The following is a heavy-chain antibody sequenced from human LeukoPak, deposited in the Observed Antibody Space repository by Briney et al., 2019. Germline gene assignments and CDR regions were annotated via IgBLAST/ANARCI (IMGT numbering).Heavy chain of an antibody. Sequence: ASVKVSCKASGYTFTSYGISWVRQAPGQGLEWMGWISAYNGNTNYAQKLQGRVTMTTDTSTSTAYMELRSLRSDDTAVYYCARDPSIAAAGDPYFDYWGQGTLVTVSS. CDR1: GYTFTSYG. D-gene: IGHD6-13*01. CDR3: ARDPSIAAAGDPYFDY. CDR2: ISAYNGNT. J-gene: IGHJ4*02. V-gene: IGHV1-18*01.